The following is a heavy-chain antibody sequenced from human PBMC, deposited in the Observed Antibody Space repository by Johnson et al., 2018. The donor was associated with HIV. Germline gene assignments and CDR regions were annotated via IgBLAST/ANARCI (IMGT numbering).Heavy chain of an antibody. D-gene: IGHD1-1*01. J-gene: IGHJ3*02. V-gene: IGHV3-11*04. Sequence: QVQLVESGGGLIKPGGSLRLSCAASNFTFKDYYMNWIRQAPGKGLEWVSYISGSGFDTFYADSVKGRFTISRDNVKNSLYLQMNNRRDEDTAVYYCAGAPYNWNMGLFDAFDMWGQGTKVTVSS. CDR2: ISGSGFDT. CDR3: AGAPYNWNMGLFDAFDM. CDR1: NFTFKDYY.